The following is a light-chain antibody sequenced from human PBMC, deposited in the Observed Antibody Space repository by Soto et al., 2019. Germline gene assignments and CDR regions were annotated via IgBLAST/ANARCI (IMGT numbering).Light chain of an antibody. Sequence: DFELTQSPSSLSAFVGETVTISCRASQSVGSFLCWYQQKPGTAPKLLVFAVSNLQIGVPSRFSGSGSRTSYTLTISGLQPEDFATYFCQQNFNTPLTFGQGTRLE. CDR1: QSVGSF. CDR2: AVS. J-gene: IGKJ5*01. CDR3: QQNFNTPLT. V-gene: IGKV1-39*01.